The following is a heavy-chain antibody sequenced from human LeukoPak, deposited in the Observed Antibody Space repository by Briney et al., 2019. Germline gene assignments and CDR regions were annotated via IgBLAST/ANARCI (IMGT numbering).Heavy chain of an antibody. Sequence: PSETLSLTCAVYGGSFSGDYWSWIRQPPRKGVLWSGEINHSGSTNYNPSLKSRVTISGDTSKNQFSLTLSSVTAADTAVYYCARFTVVTHRFDYWGQGTLVTVSS. CDR3: ARFTVVTHRFDY. J-gene: IGHJ4*02. CDR2: INHSGST. D-gene: IGHD4-23*01. CDR1: GGSFSGDY. V-gene: IGHV4-34*01.